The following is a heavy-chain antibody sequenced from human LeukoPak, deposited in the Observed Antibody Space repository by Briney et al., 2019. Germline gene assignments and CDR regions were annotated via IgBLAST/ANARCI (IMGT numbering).Heavy chain of an antibody. CDR3: ARFSEVYYYVDV. D-gene: IGHD2/OR15-2a*01. CDR1: GFTFSSYS. V-gene: IGHV3-21*01. CDR2: ISSSSSYI. J-gene: IGHJ6*03. Sequence: PGGSLRLSCAASGFTFSSYSMNWVRQAPGKGLEWVSSISSSSSYIYYADSVKGRFTISRDDAQKSLYLQMNSLRAEDTAVYFCARFSEVYYYVDVWGTGTTVTVSS.